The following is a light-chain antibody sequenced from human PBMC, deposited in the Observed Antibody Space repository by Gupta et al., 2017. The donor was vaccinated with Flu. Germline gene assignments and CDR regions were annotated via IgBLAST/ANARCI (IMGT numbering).Light chain of an antibody. CDR2: DAS. Sequence: TMSWSPGERATHSCRASQSVSSYLAWYQQKPGQAPRLLIYDASNRATGIPARFSGSGSGTDFTLTISSREPEDLAVYYCQYWSNWPPAATFGQGTRLEIK. CDR1: QSVSSY. CDR3: QYWSNWPPAAT. J-gene: IGKJ5*01. V-gene: IGKV3-11*01.